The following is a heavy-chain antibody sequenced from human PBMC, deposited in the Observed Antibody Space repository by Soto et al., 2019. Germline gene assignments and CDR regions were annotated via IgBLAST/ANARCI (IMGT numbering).Heavy chain of an antibody. D-gene: IGHD3-22*01. J-gene: IGHJ6*02. CDR1: GFTFSSYG. CDR2: ISYDGSNK. V-gene: IGHV3-30*18. Sequence: SLRLSCAASGFTFSSYGMHWVRQAPGKGLEWVAVISYDGSNKYYADSVKGRFTISRDNSKNTLYLQMNSLRAEDTAVYYCAKDIGRITMIVVVITEYGMDVWGQGTTVTVSS. CDR3: AKDIGRITMIVVVITEYGMDV.